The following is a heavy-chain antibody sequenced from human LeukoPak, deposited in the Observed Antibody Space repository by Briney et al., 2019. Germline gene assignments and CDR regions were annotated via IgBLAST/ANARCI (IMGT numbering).Heavy chain of an antibody. CDR3: AELGITMIGGV. V-gene: IGHV3-21*01. J-gene: IGHJ6*04. CDR1: GFTFSSYS. CDR2: ISSSSSYI. Sequence: IPGGSLRLSCAASGFTFSSYSMNWVPQAPGRGLGWVSSISSSSSYIYYADSVKGRFTISRDNAKNSLYLQMNSLRAEDTAVYYCAELGITMIGGVWGKGTTVTISS. D-gene: IGHD3-10*02.